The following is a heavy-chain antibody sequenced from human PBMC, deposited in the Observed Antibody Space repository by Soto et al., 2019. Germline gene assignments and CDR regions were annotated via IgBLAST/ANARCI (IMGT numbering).Heavy chain of an antibody. J-gene: IGHJ6*02. Sequence: QVQLVQSGDEVKKPGASVKVSCKASGYIFVNYGIAWERQAPGQGLEWMGWISPYTGNTHSATKVQGRLTMTTDTSTSTAYMDLGSLTSVDTAVYYCVMVDNYVTPTPQDVWGQGTTVTVSS. CDR2: ISPYTGNT. D-gene: IGHD3-16*01. CDR3: VMVDNYVTPTPQDV. V-gene: IGHV1-18*01. CDR1: GYIFVNYG.